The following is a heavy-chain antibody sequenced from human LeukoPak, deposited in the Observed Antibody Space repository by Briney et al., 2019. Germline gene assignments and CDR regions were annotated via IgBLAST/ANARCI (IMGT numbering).Heavy chain of an antibody. J-gene: IGHJ6*03. CDR3: ARARLFTVTTYHMDV. V-gene: IGHV1-18*01. CDR2: ISAYNGNT. D-gene: IGHD4-17*01. CDR1: GYTFTSYG. Sequence: ASVKVSCKASGYTFTSYGFSWVRQAPGQGLEWMGWISAYNGNTNYAQKLQGRVTMTTDTSTSTAYMELRSLRSDDTAVYYCARARLFTVTTYHMDVWGKGTTVTVSS.